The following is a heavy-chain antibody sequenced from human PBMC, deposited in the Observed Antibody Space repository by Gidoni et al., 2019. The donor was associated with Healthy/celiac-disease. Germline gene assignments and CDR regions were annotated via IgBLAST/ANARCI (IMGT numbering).Heavy chain of an antibody. CDR1: GLPFSSYA. D-gene: IGHD3-22*01. CDR2: ISGSGGST. V-gene: IGHV3-23*01. CDR3: ALTPYDSSGYYFDY. Sequence: EVQLLESGGGLVPPGGSLRLSCAASGLPFSSYAMSWVRQAPGKGLEWVSAISGSGGSTYYADSVKGRFTISRDNSKNTLYLQMNSLRAEDTAVYYCALTPYDSSGYYFDYWGQGTLVTVSS. J-gene: IGHJ4*02.